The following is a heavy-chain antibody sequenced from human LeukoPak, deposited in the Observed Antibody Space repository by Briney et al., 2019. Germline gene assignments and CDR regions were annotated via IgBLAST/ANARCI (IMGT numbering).Heavy chain of an antibody. J-gene: IGHJ2*01. V-gene: IGHV3-21*01. CDR1: GFNFNTYS. D-gene: IGHD3-9*01. CDR3: ARDFAGWGYFDL. CDR2: ISRASESI. Sequence: PGGSLRLSCEASGFNFNTYSMAWVRQAPGKGLEWVSIISRASESIFYADSVKGRFTISRDNAKNSLYLQMNSLRAEDTAVYYCARDFAGWGYFDLWGRGTQVTVSS.